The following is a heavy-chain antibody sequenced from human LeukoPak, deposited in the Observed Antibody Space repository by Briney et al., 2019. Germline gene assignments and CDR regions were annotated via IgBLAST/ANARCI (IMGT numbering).Heavy chain of an antibody. CDR3: ARDRFDDSNGYYYHSYYYMNV. CDR1: GGTFSSYA. CDR2: IIPIFGTA. J-gene: IGHJ6*03. Sequence: ASVKVSCKASGGTFSSYAISWVRQAPGQGLEWMGGIIPIFGTANYAQKFQGRVTITADESTSTAYMELSSLRSEDTAVYYCARDRFDDSNGYYYHSYYYMNVWGKGTTVTVSS. V-gene: IGHV1-69*01. D-gene: IGHD3-22*01.